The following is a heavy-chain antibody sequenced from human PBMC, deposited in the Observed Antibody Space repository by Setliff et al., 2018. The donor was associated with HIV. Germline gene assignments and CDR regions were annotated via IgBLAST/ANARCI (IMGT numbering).Heavy chain of an antibody. CDR3: AKAWGSGYPSFESALMFDV. J-gene: IGHJ4*02. CDR1: GFTFSNYD. D-gene: IGHD3-16*01. CDR2: ISSSTGRAI. V-gene: IGHV3-48*03. Sequence: GGSLRLSCAASGFTFSNYDMNWVRQAPGRGLEWISHISSSTGRAIYYADSVKGRFTISRDDPKNSLYLQMTSLRAEDTATYYCAKAWGSGYPSFESALMFDVWGQGTLVTVSS.